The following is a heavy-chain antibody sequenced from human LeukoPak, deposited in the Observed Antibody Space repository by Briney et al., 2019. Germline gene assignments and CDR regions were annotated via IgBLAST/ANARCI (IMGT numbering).Heavy chain of an antibody. CDR2: IIPIFGTA. CDR3: AKRGVVIRVILVGFHKEAYYFDS. J-gene: IGHJ4*02. Sequence: ASVKVSCKASGGTFSSYAISWVRQAPGQGLEWMGGIIPIFGTANYAQKFQGRVTITTDESTSTAYMELSSLRSEDTAVYFCAKRGVVIRVILVGFHKEAYYFDSWGQGVLVTVSS. V-gene: IGHV1-69*05. D-gene: IGHD3-10*01. CDR1: GGTFSSYA.